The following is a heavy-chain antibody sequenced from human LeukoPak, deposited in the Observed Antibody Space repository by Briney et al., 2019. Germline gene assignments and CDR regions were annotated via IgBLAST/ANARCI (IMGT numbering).Heavy chain of an antibody. J-gene: IGHJ4*02. Sequence: KASETLSLTCAVYGGSFSGYYWSWIRQPPGKGLEWIGSIYYSGSTYYNPSLKSRVTISVDTSKNQFSLKLSSVTAADTAVYYCARLATNLYYFDYWGQGTLVTVSS. D-gene: IGHD5-12*01. CDR3: ARLATNLYYFDY. V-gene: IGHV4-34*01. CDR2: IYYSGST. CDR1: GGSFSGYY.